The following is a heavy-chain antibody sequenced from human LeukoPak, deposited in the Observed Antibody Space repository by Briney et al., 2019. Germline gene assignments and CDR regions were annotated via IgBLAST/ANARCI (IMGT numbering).Heavy chain of an antibody. D-gene: IGHD3-22*01. V-gene: IGHV3-74*01. CDR2: INSDGSST. Sequence: PGGSLRLSCAASGFTFSSYWMHWVRHAPGKGLVWVSRINSDGSSTSYADSVKGRFTISRDNSKNTLYLQMNSLRAEDTAVYYCARAQRKITMIVVVRPSYIDYWGQGTLVTVSS. J-gene: IGHJ4*02. CDR1: GFTFSSYW. CDR3: ARAQRKITMIVVVRPSYIDY.